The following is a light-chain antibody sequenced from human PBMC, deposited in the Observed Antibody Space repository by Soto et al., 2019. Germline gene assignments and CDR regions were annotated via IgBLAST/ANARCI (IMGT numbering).Light chain of an antibody. J-gene: IGKJ1*01. CDR1: QSISSW. CDR3: QQYNSYSWT. CDR2: KAS. V-gene: IGKV1-5*03. Sequence: IQVTQSPAALPASVGDSVTISCRASQSISSWLAWYQQKPGKAPKLLIYKASSLESGVPSRFSGSGPGTEFTLTISSLQPDDFATYYCQQYNSYSWTFGQGTKVDI.